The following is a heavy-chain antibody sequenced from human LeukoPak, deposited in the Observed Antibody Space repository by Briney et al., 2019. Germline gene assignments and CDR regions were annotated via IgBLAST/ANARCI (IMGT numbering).Heavy chain of an antibody. V-gene: IGHV1-18*01. Sequence: GASVKVSCKASGYTFTSYGISWVRQAPGQGLEWMGWISAYNGNTNYAQKLQGRVTMTRDTSTSTVYMELSSLRSEDTAVYYCARNYQQSVAGGNYYYYGMDVWGQGTTVTVSS. CDR3: ARNYQQSVAGGNYYYYGMDV. CDR2: ISAYNGNT. D-gene: IGHD6-19*01. CDR1: GYTFTSYG. J-gene: IGHJ6*02.